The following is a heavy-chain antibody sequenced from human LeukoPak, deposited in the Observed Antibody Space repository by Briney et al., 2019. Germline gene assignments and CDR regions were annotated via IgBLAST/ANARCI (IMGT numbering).Heavy chain of an antibody. V-gene: IGHV3-33*01. CDR3: ASESGYSSAREN. J-gene: IGHJ4*02. D-gene: IGHD5-18*01. CDR1: GFTFSSYG. CDR2: IWYDGSNK. Sequence: GGSLRLSCAASGFTFSSYGMHWVRQAPGKGLEWVAVIWYDGSNKYYADSVKGRFTISRDNSKNTLYLQMNSLRAEDTAVYYCASESGYSSARENWGQGTLVTVSS.